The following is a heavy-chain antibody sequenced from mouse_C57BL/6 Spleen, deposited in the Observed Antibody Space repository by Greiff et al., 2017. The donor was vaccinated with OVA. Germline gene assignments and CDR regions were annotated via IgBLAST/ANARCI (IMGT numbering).Heavy chain of an antibody. D-gene: IGHD2-2*01. CDR1: GFSFNTYA. Sequence: EVKLMESGGGLVQPKGSLKLSCAASGFSFNTYAMNWVRQAPGQGLEWVARIRSKSNNNATYYDDAVKDRFTISRDDSESMLYLQMNTLKTEDTAMYYCVRSPPYGYDGRGAMDYWGQGTSVTVSS. J-gene: IGHJ4*01. V-gene: IGHV10-1*01. CDR2: IRSKSNNNAT. CDR3: VRSPPYGYDGRGAMDY.